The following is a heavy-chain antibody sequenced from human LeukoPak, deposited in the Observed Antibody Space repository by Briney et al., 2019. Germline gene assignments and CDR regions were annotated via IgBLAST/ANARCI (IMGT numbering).Heavy chain of an antibody. CDR1: GYTFTGYY. D-gene: IGHD2-2*01. CDR2: INPNSGGT. J-gene: IGHJ5*02. CDR3: AGVPAAGGWFDP. V-gene: IGHV1-2*02. Sequence: ASVKVSCKASGYTFTGYYMHWVRQAPGQGLELMGWINPNSGGTNYAQKFQGRVTMTRDTSISTAYMELSRLRSDDTAVYYCAGVPAAGGWFDPWGQGTLVTVSS.